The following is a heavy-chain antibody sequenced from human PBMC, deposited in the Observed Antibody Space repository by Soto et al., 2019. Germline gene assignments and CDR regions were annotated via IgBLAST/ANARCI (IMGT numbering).Heavy chain of an antibody. CDR3: AHADTYHDAFDI. D-gene: IGHD2-2*02. J-gene: IGHJ3*02. CDR1: GFSLITSGVG. Sequence: ECGPTLVNPTPTLPLTCPFSGFSLITSGVGVAWIRQPPGKALEWLALIYWDDDKRYSPSLKSRLTITKDTSKKQVVLTMTNMDPVDTATYYCAHADTYHDAFDIWGQGTMATFSS. V-gene: IGHV2-5*02. CDR2: IYWDDDK.